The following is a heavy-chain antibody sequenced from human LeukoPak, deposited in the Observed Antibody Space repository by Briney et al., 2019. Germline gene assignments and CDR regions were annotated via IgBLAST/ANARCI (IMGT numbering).Heavy chain of an antibody. D-gene: IGHD2-2*01. V-gene: IGHV4-61*02. CDR2: IYTSGST. J-gene: IGHJ4*02. CDR1: GGSISSGSYY. CDR3: ARDKLGYCSSTSCATRGFDY. Sequence: SETLSHTCTVSGGSISSGSYYWSWIRQPAGKGLEWIGRIYTSGSTNYNPSLKSRVTISVDTSKNQFSLKLSSVTAADTAVYYCARDKLGYCSSTSCATRGFDYWGQGTLVTVSS.